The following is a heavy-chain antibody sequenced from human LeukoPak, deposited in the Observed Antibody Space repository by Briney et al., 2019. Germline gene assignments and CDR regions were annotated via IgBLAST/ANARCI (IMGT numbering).Heavy chain of an antibody. CDR3: VRISSTWYGDY. CDR1: GYTFASYL. D-gene: IGHD6-13*01. CDR2: IYPGDSET. J-gene: IGHJ4*02. V-gene: IGHV5-51*01. Sequence: TGASLKISCKGSGYTFASYLIGWVRQMPGRGLEWMGIIYPGDSETRYSPSFQGQVTISADKSISTAYLQWSSLKASDTAMYYCVRISSTWYGDYWGQGTLVTVS.